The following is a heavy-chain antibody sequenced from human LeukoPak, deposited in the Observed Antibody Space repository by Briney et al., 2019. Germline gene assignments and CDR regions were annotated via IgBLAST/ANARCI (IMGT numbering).Heavy chain of an antibody. D-gene: IGHD1-1*01. CDR3: ASCELERVRARHPLYHYYYYMDV. CDR1: GGTFSSYA. Sequence: ASVKVSCKASGGTFSSYAISWVRQAPGQGLEWMGGIIPIFGTANYAQKFQGRVTITTDESTSTAYMELSSLRSEDTAVYYCASCELERVRARHPLYHYYYYMDVWGKGTTVTVSS. CDR2: IIPIFGTA. J-gene: IGHJ6*03. V-gene: IGHV1-69*05.